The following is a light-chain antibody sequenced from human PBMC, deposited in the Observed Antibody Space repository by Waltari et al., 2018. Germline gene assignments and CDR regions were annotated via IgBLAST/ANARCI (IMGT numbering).Light chain of an antibody. Sequence: VFTQSSGSLPLSLGERATASCKASQSVSRALAWYQQKPGQAPRLLIYGASTRATGIPDRFSGSGSGTDFSLTISRLEPDDFAVYYCQHYLRLPVTFGQGTTVEI. V-gene: IGKV3-20*01. CDR3: QHYLRLPVT. CDR2: GAS. CDR1: QSVSRA. J-gene: IGKJ1*01.